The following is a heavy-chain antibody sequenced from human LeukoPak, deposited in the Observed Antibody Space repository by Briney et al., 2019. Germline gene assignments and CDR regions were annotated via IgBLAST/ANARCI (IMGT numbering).Heavy chain of an antibody. CDR1: TLTFSSYA. Sequence: GGSLRLSCTGSTLTFSSYAMHWVRQAPGKGLEWVAVISFDGTDEYYADSVKGRFIISRDNSKNTLYLQMNSLRADDTAVYYCARDRLTYYYDSSGYYVPGYWGQGTLVTVSS. CDR2: ISFDGTDE. CDR3: ARDRLTYYYDSSGYYVPGY. D-gene: IGHD3-22*01. J-gene: IGHJ4*02. V-gene: IGHV3-30*04.